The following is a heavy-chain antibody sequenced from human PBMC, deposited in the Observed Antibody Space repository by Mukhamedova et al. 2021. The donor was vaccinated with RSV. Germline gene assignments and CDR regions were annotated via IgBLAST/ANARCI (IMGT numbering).Heavy chain of an antibody. V-gene: IGHV3-15*01. CDR3: TTDEGALLKPEEEMHYYYYGMDV. D-gene: IGHD1-14*01. CDR2: DGGTT. J-gene: IGHJ6*02. Sequence: DGGTTDYAAPVKGRFTISRDDSKNTLYLQMNSLKTEDTAVYYCTTDEGALLKPEEEMHYYYYGMDVWGQGTTVTVSS.